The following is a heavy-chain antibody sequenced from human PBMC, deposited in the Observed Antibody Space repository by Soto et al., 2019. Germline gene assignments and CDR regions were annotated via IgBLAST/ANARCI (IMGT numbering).Heavy chain of an antibody. CDR2: ISAYNGNT. V-gene: IGHV1-18*01. D-gene: IGHD1-26*01. CDR1: GYTFTSYG. CDR3: ARDGTLRVRAGYY. J-gene: IGHJ4*02. Sequence: QVQLVQSGAEVKKPGASVKVSCKASGYTFTSYGISWVRQAPGQGLEWMGWISAYNGNTNYAQKLQGRVTMTTDPSKSTAYMERRSLRSADTAVYYCARDGTLRVRAGYYWGQGTLVTVSS.